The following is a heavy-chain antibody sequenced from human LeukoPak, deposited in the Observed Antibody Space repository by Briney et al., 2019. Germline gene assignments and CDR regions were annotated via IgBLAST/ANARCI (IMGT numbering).Heavy chain of an antibody. CDR1: GGSISSYY. V-gene: IGHV4-59*01. CDR3: ARSGYSSGWVPFYYFDY. Sequence: SETLSLTCTVSGGSISSYYWSWIRQPPGKGLEWIGYIYYSGSTNYNPSLKSRVTISVDTSKNQFSLKLSSVTAADTAVYYCARSGYSSGWVPFYYFDYWGQGTLVTVSS. CDR2: IYYSGST. D-gene: IGHD6-19*01. J-gene: IGHJ4*02.